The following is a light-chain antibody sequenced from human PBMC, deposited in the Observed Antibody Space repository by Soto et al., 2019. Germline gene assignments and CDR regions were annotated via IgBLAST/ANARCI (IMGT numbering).Light chain of an antibody. V-gene: IGLV2-14*01. J-gene: IGLJ1*01. CDR3: SSYTSSSTPGV. Sequence: QSALTQPASVSGSPGQSITISCTGTSSDVGRYNYISWYQQHPGKAPKLMIFEVSNRPSGVSNRFSGSKSGNTAALTISGLQAEDEADYYCSSYTSSSTPGVFGTGTKVTVL. CDR2: EVS. CDR1: SSDVGRYNY.